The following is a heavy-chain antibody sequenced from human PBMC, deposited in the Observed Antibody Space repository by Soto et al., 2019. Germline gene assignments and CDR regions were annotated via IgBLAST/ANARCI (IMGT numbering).Heavy chain of an antibody. CDR3: ASPAVVVATSNWFDP. CDR1: GGSFSGYY. J-gene: IGHJ5*02. D-gene: IGHD5-12*01. V-gene: IGHV4-34*01. CDR2: INHSGST. Sequence: PSETLYLTCAVYGGSFSGYYWSWIRQPPGKGLEWIGEINHSGSTNYNPSLKSRVTISIDTSKNQFSLKLSSVTAADTAVYYCASPAVVVATSNWFDPWGQGTLVTVSS.